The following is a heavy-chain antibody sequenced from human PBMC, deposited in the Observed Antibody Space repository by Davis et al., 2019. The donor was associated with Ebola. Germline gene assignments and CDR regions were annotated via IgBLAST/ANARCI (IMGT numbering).Heavy chain of an antibody. J-gene: IGHJ4*02. V-gene: IGHV3-21*01. CDR1: GFTFSTYS. CDR2: ISSDSDYI. D-gene: IGHD3-3*01. CDR3: ARAVTIFGVVTNDYLDY. Sequence: GESLKISCAASGFTFSTYSMSWVRQAPGKGLEWVSSISSDSDYIYYADSAKGRFTISRDNAKNSLYLQMNSLRAEDTAVYYCARAVTIFGVVTNDYLDYWGQGTLVTVSS.